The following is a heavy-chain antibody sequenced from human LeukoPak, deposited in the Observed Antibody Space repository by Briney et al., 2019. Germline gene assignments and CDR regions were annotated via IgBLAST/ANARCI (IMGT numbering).Heavy chain of an antibody. CDR1: GYTFTGYY. J-gene: IGHJ6*03. V-gene: IGHV1-2*02. Sequence: ASVKVSCKASGYTFTGYYMHWVRQAPGQGLEGMGWINPNSGGTTYAQKFQGRVTMTRDTSISTAYMELSRLRSDDTAVYYCARDFGYCSGGSCYSYYYYYYMDVWGKGTTVTISS. CDR2: INPNSGGT. D-gene: IGHD2-15*01. CDR3: ARDFGYCSGGSCYSYYYYYYMDV.